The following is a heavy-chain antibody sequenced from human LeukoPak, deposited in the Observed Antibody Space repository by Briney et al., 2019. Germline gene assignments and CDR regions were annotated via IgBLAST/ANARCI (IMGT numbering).Heavy chain of an antibody. D-gene: IGHD6-19*01. CDR1: GFTFSSYS. Sequence: PGGSLRLSCAASGFTFSSYSMNWVRQAPGKGLEWVSSISSSSSYIYYADSVKGRFTISRDNAKNSLYLQMNSLRAEDTAVYYCATPYSSGWHNAFDIWGQGTMVTVSS. CDR3: ATPYSSGWHNAFDI. V-gene: IGHV3-21*01. CDR2: ISSSSSYI. J-gene: IGHJ3*02.